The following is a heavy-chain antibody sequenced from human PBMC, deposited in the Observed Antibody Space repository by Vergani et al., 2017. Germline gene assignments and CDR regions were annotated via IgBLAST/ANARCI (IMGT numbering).Heavy chain of an antibody. CDR1: GFTFRNYA. J-gene: IGHJ6*02. Sequence: EVQLLESGGGLAQPGGSLRLSCAASGFTFRNYAMTWVRQAPGKGLEWVSIISDNGGTTYYADSVKGRFTISRDNAKNSLYLDMSSLRAEDTAVYYCAKGVYCSSTSCYEGRGYYYGMGVWGQGTTVTFSS. D-gene: IGHD2-2*01. CDR2: ISDNGGTT. V-gene: IGHV3-23*01. CDR3: AKGVYCSSTSCYEGRGYYYGMGV.